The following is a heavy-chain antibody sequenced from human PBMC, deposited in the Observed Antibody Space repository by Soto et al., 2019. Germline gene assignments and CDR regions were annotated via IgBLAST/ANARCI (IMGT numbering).Heavy chain of an antibody. Sequence: EVQLLESGGGLVQPGGSLRLSCVGSGFFFSSYTTTWVRQAPGKGLEWVSSFSATSENTYYADSVRGRFTISRDNSKNTLFLQMNSLTAEDTAMYYCAKARDQQWVRLPFDYCGQGILVIVSS. J-gene: IGHJ4*02. CDR3: AKARDQQWVRLPFDY. D-gene: IGHD6-19*01. V-gene: IGHV3-23*01. CDR2: FSATSENT. CDR1: GFFFSSYT.